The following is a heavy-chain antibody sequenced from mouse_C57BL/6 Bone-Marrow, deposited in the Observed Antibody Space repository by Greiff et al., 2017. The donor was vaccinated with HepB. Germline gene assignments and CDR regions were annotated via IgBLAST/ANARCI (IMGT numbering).Heavy chain of an antibody. J-gene: IGHJ4*01. CDR1: GFTFSDAW. D-gene: IGHD6-1*01. CDR2: IRNKANNHAT. Sequence: EVQRVESGGGLVQPGGSMKLSCAASGFTFSDAWMDWVRQSPEKGLEWVAEIRNKANNHATYYAESVKGRFTISRDDSKSSVYLQMNSLRAEDTGIYYCTRPTLYYYAMDYWGQGTSVTVSS. CDR3: TRPTLYYYAMDY. V-gene: IGHV6-6*01.